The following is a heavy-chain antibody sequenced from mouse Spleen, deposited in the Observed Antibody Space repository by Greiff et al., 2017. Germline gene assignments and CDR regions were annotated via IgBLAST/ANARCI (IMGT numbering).Heavy chain of an antibody. V-gene: IGHV1S29*02. D-gene: IGHD2-1*01. J-gene: IGHJ3*01. CDR1: GYTFTDYN. Sequence: EVQLQQSGPELVKPGASVKISCKASGYTFTDYNMHWVKQSHGKSLEWIGYIYPYNGGTGYNQKFKSKATLTVDNSSSTAYMELRSLTSEDSAVYYCARPFYGNYGVWTYWGQGTLVTVSA. CDR2: IYPYNGGT. CDR3: ARPFYGNYGVWTY.